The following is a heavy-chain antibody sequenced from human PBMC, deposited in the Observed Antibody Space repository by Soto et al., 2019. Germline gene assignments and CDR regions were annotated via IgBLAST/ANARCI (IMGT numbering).Heavy chain of an antibody. Sequence: QVQLVESGGGVVQPGRSLRLSCAASGFTFSSYGMRWVRQAPGKGLEWVAVISYDGSNKYYADSVKGRFTISRDNSKNTLYLQMNSLRAEDTAVYYCAKTDIVVVVAAPDYWGQGTLVTVSS. CDR2: ISYDGSNK. J-gene: IGHJ4*02. V-gene: IGHV3-30*18. CDR3: AKTDIVVVVAAPDY. D-gene: IGHD2-15*01. CDR1: GFTFSSYG.